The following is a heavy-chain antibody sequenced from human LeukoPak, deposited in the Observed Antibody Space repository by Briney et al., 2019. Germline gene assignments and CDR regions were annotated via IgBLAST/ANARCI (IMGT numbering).Heavy chain of an antibody. V-gene: IGHV4-4*08. D-gene: IGHD5-24*01. CDR1: GGSVKTYY. CDR2: IHATGST. CDR3: ARHSARGYNYIDF. J-gene: IGHJ4*02. Sequence: PSETLSLTCAVSGGSVKTYYWSWIRQSPDRGVQGIGFIHATGSTNTFPSLKSRVTISLDTSTNQFSLRLKSVPAADTAVYYCARHSARGYNYIDFWGRGTLVTVSS.